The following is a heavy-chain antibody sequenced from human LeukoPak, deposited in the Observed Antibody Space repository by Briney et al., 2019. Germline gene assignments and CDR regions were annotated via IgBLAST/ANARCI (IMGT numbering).Heavy chain of an antibody. CDR1: GDSITRNTYY. V-gene: IGHV4-39*01. CDR2: INYSGRT. D-gene: IGHD1-1*01. Sequence: PSETLSLTCTVSGDSITRNTYYWVWVRQPPGKGREWIGSINYSGRTFYSSSLKSRATIYVDTFRNQFSLKVTSVTAADTAVYSCARLSTSDTDGNYFDFWGQGTLVTVSS. J-gene: IGHJ4*02. CDR3: ARLSTSDTDGNYFDF.